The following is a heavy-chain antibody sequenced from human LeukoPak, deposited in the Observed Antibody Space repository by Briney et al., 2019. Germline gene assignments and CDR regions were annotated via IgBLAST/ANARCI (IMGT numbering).Heavy chain of an antibody. CDR1: GYSFTSYW. CDR2: IYPGDSDT. D-gene: IGHD1-26*01. V-gene: IGHV5-51*01. CDR3: ARRGTVHRELRDAFDI. Sequence: GESLKISCKGSGYSFTSYWIGWVRQMPGKGLEWMGIIYPGDSDTRYSPSFQGQVTISADKSISAAYLQWSSLKASDTAMYYCARRGTVHRELRDAFDIWGQGTMVTVSS. J-gene: IGHJ3*02.